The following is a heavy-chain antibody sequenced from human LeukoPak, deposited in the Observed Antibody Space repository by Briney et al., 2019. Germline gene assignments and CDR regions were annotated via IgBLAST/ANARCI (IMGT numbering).Heavy chain of an antibody. CDR2: INTNTGNP. CDR3: ARALGYCSGGSCSKRHNWFDP. CDR1: GYTFTSYA. D-gene: IGHD2-15*01. V-gene: IGHV7-4-1*02. J-gene: IGHJ5*02. Sequence: WASVKVSCKASGYTFTSYAMNWVRQAPGQGLEWMGWINTNTGNPTYAQGFTGRFVFSLDTSASTAYLQISSLKAEDTAVYYCARALGYCSGGSCSKRHNWFDPWGQGTLVTVSS.